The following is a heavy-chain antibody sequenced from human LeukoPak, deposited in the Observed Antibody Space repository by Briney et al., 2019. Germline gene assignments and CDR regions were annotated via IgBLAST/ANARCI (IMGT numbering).Heavy chain of an antibody. D-gene: IGHD2/OR15-2a*01. CDR2: IIPIFGIA. CDR3: AREGEYTFQH. Sequence: SVKVSCKATGGAFSSYAISWVRQAPGQGLEWMGRIIPIFGIANYAQKFQGRVTITADKSTSTAYMELSSLRSEDTAVYYCAREGEYTFQHWGQGTLVTVSS. J-gene: IGHJ1*01. V-gene: IGHV1-69*04. CDR1: GGAFSSYA.